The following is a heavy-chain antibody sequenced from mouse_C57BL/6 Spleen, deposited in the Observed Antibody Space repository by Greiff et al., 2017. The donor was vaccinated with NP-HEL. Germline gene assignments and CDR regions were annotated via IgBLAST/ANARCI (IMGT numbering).Heavy chain of an antibody. CDR2: IYPSDSET. D-gene: IGHD1-1*01. Sequence: VQLQQPGAELVRPGSSVKLSCKASGYTFTSYWMDWVKQRPGQGLEWIGNIYPSDSETHYNQKFKDKATLTVDKSSSTAYMQLSSLTSEDSAVYYCARGLRLLPYAMDYWGQGTSVTVSS. CDR3: ARGLRLLPYAMDY. CDR1: GYTFTSYW. J-gene: IGHJ4*01. V-gene: IGHV1-61*01.